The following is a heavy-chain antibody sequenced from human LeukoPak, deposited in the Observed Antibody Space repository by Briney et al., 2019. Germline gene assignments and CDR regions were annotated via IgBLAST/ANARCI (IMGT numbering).Heavy chain of an antibody. J-gene: IGHJ4*02. Sequence: GGSLRLSCAASGFTFSSYAMSWVRQAPGKGLEWVSAISGSGGSTYYADSVKGRFTISRDNSKNTLYLQMNSLRAEDTAVYYCAKDRSGWELLERFDYWGQGPLVTVSS. CDR1: GFTFSSYA. V-gene: IGHV3-23*01. D-gene: IGHD1-26*01. CDR2: ISGSGGST. CDR3: AKDRSGWELLERFDY.